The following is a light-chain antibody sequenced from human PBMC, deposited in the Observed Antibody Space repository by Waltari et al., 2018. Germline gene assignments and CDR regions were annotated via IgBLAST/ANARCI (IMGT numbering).Light chain of an antibody. CDR1: QSVSNNY. J-gene: IGKJ4*01. V-gene: IGKV3-20*01. CDR2: GAP. Sequence: NVLTQSPGTLTLSPGDRAPLPCSASQSVSNNYLAWFQQQPGQAPRLLIYGAPSRATGIPDRFSGSGSGTDFTLTISRLEPEDSAVYFCHLYGSARTFGGGTKVEIK. CDR3: HLYGSART.